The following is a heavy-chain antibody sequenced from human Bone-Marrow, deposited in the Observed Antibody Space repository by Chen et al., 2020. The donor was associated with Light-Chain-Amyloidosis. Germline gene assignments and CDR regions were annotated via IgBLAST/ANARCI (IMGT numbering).Heavy chain of an antibody. D-gene: IGHD3-16*01. CDR2: VQGDGSDK. Sequence: EVQLVESGGGLVQRGEARRLSCAASGISFSNNWMSWVRQAPGKGLEWVANVQGDGSDKYYVDSVKGRFTISRDNAKNSLYLQMNSLRAEDTAVYYCTTEYLGAYDYWGQGTLLTVSS. V-gene: IGHV3-7*05. CDR3: TTEYLGAYDY. CDR1: GISFSNNW. J-gene: IGHJ4*02.